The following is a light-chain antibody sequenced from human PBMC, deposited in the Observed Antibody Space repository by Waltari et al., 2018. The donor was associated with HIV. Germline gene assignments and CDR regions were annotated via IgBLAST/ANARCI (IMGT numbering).Light chain of an antibody. CDR2: MVS. Sequence: QSALTQPPSVSGSPGQSLTVPCTGTSSDVGGYNFVAWYQHHPGKVPKLLIYMVSHRPSGISNRFSGSKSGNTASLTISGLQAEDEADYYCTSYTSSTTLYVFGSGTRVTVL. CDR3: TSYTSSTTLYV. V-gene: IGLV2-14*01. J-gene: IGLJ1*01. CDR1: SSDVGGYNF.